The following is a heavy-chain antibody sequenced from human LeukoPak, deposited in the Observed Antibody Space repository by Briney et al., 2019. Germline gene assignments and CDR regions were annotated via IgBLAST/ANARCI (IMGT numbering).Heavy chain of an antibody. V-gene: IGHV4-61*02. CDR3: ARLRGYYCMDV. J-gene: IGHJ6*03. CDR2: IYTSGST. D-gene: IGHD3-10*01. CDR1: GGSISSGSYY. Sequence: PSQTLSLTCTVSGGSISSGSYYWSWIRQPAGKGLEWIGRIYTSGSTNYNPSLKSRVTISVDTSKNQFSLKLSSVTAADTAVYYCARLRGYYCMDVWGKGTTVTVSS.